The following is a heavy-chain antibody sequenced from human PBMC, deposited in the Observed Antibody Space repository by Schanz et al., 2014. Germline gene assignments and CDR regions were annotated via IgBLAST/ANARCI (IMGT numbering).Heavy chain of an antibody. CDR2: ISGSSRTI. CDR3: ARPGLWFGDNYFDP. Sequence: EVQLVESGGGLIQPGGSLRLSCAASGFGFSSYSMNWVRQAPGKGLEWVSYISGSSRTIYYADSMKGRFTISRDSTKNALYLQKSSRRAEDAADYCGARPGLWFGDNYFDPWGQGTLVTVSS. D-gene: IGHD3-10*01. V-gene: IGHV3-48*04. CDR1: GFGFSSYS. J-gene: IGHJ5*02.